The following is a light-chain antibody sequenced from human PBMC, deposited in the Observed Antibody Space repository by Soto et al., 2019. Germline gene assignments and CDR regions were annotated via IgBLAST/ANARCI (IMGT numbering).Light chain of an antibody. J-gene: IGKJ1*01. V-gene: IGKV1-9*01. CDR1: QGISSY. CDR3: LQVNSYPRT. Sequence: DIQLTQSPSFLSASVGDRVTITCRASQGISSYLAWYHQKPGKAPKLLIYAASTLQSGVPSRFSGSGSGTEFTLTISSLQPEDFATYYCLQVNSYPRTFGQGTKVEIK. CDR2: AAS.